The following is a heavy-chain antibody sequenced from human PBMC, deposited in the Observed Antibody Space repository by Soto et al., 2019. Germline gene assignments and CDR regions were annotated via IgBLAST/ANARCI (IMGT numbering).Heavy chain of an antibody. CDR3: ARDPTYIVGAVEAEIDY. J-gene: IGHJ4*02. Sequence: QVQLVQSGAEVKKPGASVKVSCKASGYTFTSYGISWVRQALGQGLEWMGWISAYNGNTNYAQKLQGRVTMTTDTSTSTAYMELRSLRSDDTAVYYCARDPTYIVGAVEAEIDYWGQGTLVTVSS. D-gene: IGHD1-26*01. V-gene: IGHV1-18*01. CDR1: GYTFTSYG. CDR2: ISAYNGNT.